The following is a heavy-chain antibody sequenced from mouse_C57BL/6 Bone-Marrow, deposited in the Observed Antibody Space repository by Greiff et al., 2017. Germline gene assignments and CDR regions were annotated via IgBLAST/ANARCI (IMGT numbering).Heavy chain of an antibody. J-gene: IGHJ3*01. Sequence: EVMLVEPGGGLVKPGGSLKLSCAASGFTFSSYAMSWVRQTPEKRLEWVATISDGGSYTYYPDNVKGRFTVSRDNSKNNLYLQMSHLKYEDTAMYYCARDWEGFADWGQGTLVTVSA. CDR2: ISDGGSYT. V-gene: IGHV5-4*01. CDR3: ARDWEGFAD. D-gene: IGHD4-1*01. CDR1: GFTFSSYA.